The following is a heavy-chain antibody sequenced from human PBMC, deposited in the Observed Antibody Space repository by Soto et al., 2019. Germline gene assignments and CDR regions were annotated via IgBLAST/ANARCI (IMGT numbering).Heavy chain of an antibody. CDR3: ARVGDTIPLRQSNPYYYYGKDD. CDR2: MNANSGNT. CDR1: VDTFTSCG. D-gene: IGHD3-16*01. J-gene: IGHJ6*02. Sequence: GASVLVSWKAAVDTFTSCGINWVGQATGQGLEWMGWMNANSGNTGYAQTFQGRVTMTRNTSISQAYMELSRLRSEDTAVYYCARVGDTIPLRQSNPYYYYGKDDWAQGTTDNDSS. V-gene: IGHV1-8*01.